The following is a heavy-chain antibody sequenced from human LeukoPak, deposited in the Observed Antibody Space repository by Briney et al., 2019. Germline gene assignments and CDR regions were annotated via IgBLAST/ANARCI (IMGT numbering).Heavy chain of an antibody. CDR3: TTDTFGARDS. V-gene: IGHV3-74*01. J-gene: IGHJ4*02. CDR2: INEDGSST. Sequence: GGSLRLSCAASGYTFSRYWMHWVRQGPGKGLAWVSRINEDGSSTSYAESVRGRFTISRDNAKNTLYLQMNSLRAEDAAVYYCTTDTFGARDSWGQGTLVTVSS. D-gene: IGHD3-10*01. CDR1: GYTFSRYW.